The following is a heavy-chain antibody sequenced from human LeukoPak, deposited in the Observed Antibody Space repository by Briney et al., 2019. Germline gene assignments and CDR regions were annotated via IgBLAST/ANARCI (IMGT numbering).Heavy chain of an antibody. CDR3: ARGLWFGELGYDY. CDR1: GFTFSSYT. CDR2: ISSSSSYI. D-gene: IGHD3-10*01. Sequence: KTGGSLRLSCAASGFTFSSYTMNWVRQAPGKGLEWVSSISSSSSYIYYADSVKGRFTISRDNAKNSLYLQMNSLRAEDTAMYYCARGLWFGELGYDYWGQGTLISVSS. J-gene: IGHJ4*02. V-gene: IGHV3-21*01.